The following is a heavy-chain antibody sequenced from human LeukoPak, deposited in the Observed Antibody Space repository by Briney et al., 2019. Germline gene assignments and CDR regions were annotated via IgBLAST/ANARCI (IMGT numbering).Heavy chain of an antibody. CDR2: IRYDGSNK. J-gene: IGHJ4*02. Sequence: GGSLRLSCAASGFTFSSCGMHWVRQAPGKGLEWVAFIRYDGSNKYYADSVKGRFTISRDNSKNTLYLQMNSLRAEDTAVYYCAKVSGSYLPNFDYWGQGTLVTVS. D-gene: IGHD2-15*01. CDR1: GFTFSSCG. V-gene: IGHV3-30*02. CDR3: AKVSGSYLPNFDY.